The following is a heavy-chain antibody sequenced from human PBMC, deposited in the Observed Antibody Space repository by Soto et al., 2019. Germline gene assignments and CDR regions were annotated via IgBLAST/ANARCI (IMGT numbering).Heavy chain of an antibody. CDR1: GFAFSSYG. CDR2: ISYDGSNK. D-gene: IGHD3-16*01. V-gene: IGHV3-30*18. Sequence: SLRLSCAASGFAFSSYGMHWVRQAPGKGLEWVAVISYDGSNKYYADSVKGRFTISRDSSKNTLYLQMNSLRAEDTAVYYCAKVGWDYYYGMDVWGQGTTVTVSS. J-gene: IGHJ6*02. CDR3: AKVGWDYYYGMDV.